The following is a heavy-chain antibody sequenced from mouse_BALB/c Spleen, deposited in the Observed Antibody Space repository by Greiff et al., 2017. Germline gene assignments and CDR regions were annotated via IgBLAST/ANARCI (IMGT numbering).Heavy chain of an antibody. CDR1: GYSFTGYY. J-gene: IGHJ2*01. Sequence: VQLQQSGPELVKPGASVKISCKASGYSFTGYYMHWVKQSHVKSLEWIGRINPYNGATSYNQNFKDKASLTVDKSSSTAYMELHSLTSEDSAVYYCAREGDGYFDYWGQGTTLTVSS. CDR2: INPYNGAT. V-gene: IGHV1-31*01. D-gene: IGHD2-3*01. CDR3: AREGDGYFDY.